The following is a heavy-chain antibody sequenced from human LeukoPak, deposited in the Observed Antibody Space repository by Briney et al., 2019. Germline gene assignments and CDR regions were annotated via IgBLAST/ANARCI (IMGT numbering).Heavy chain of an antibody. CDR3: ARDRIAKDWYFDL. J-gene: IGHJ2*01. V-gene: IGHV1-18*01. CDR2: ISAYNGNT. D-gene: IGHD6-13*01. CDR1: GYTFNNYG. Sequence: PAASVKVSCKASGYTFNNYGIRWVRQAPGQGLEWMECISAYNGNTNYAQKLQGRVNMTTDTSTSTAYMELRSLRSDDTAVYYCARDRIAKDWYFDLWGRGTLVTVSS.